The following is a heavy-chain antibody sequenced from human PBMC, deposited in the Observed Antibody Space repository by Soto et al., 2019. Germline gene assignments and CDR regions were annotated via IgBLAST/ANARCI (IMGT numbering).Heavy chain of an antibody. D-gene: IGHD3-10*01. V-gene: IGHV3-30-3*01. CDR2: ISYSGSNT. J-gene: IGHJ4*02. CDR1: GFTFRSYA. CDR3: ARAPGGSTETFDS. Sequence: QVHLVASGGGMVQPGRSLRLACTASGFTFRSYAMHWVRQAPGKGLEWVAVISYSGSNTYYADSVKGRFSISRDTSNNTLYLQMNSLRSEDTAVYYCARAPGGSTETFDSWGQGTLVTVSS.